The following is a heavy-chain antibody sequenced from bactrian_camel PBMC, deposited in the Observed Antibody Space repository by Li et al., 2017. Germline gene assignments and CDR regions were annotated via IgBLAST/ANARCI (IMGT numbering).Heavy chain of an antibody. D-gene: IGHD6*01. Sequence: VQLVESGGGSVQPGESLRLSCVASGITFSRHDMSWVRQAPGKEGEWVAGITSLPSLFRAASYADSVKGRFTISQDKVKNTVDLQMNSLKPEDTAMYYCAADSRWWYGSALLSSANYGAWGQGTQVTVS. CDR3: AADSRWWYGSALLSSANYGA. J-gene: IGHJ6*01. CDR2: ITSLPSLFRAA. CDR1: GITFSRHD. V-gene: IGHV3S40*01.